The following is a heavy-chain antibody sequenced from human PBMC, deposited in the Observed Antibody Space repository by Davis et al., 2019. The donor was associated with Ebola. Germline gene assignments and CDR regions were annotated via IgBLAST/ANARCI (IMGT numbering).Heavy chain of an antibody. CDR2: ISVSGGSI. CDR3: ARDRHVWDPRNNYYGMDV. J-gene: IGHJ6*02. V-gene: IGHV3-23*01. Sequence: GGSLRLSCAASGFTFRSYAMSWVRQTPGKGSVWVSAISVSGGSIYYADSVRGRFTISRDISKNTLFLQMNSLRAEDTAIYYCARDRHVWDPRNNYYGMDVWGQGTTVTVS. D-gene: IGHD1-26*01. CDR1: GFTFRSYA.